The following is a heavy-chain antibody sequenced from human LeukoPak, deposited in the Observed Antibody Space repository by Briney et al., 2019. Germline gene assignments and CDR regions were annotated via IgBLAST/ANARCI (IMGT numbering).Heavy chain of an antibody. J-gene: IGHJ3*02. CDR2: IYHSGST. V-gene: IGHV4-38-2*02. CDR1: GYSISSGYY. D-gene: IGHD2-2*01. Sequence: SETLSLTCTVSGYSISSGYYWGWIRQPPGKGLEWIGSIYHSGSTYYNPSLKSRVTISVDTSKHQCSLKLSSVTAADTAVYYCAREVGAFDIWGQGTMVTVSS. CDR3: AREVGAFDI.